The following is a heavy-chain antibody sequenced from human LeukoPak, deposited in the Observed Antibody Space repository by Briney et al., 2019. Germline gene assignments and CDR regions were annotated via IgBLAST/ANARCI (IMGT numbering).Heavy chain of an antibody. Sequence: GGSLRLSCTVSGFTVSSNYMSWVRQAPGKGLEWVSIIYSGGSTFYADSVKGRFTISRDNSKNTLYLQMNSLSAEDTAVYYCARGGSYLSAFDIWGQGTMVTVSS. D-gene: IGHD1-26*01. CDR2: IYSGGST. J-gene: IGHJ3*02. V-gene: IGHV3-53*01. CDR3: ARGGSYLSAFDI. CDR1: GFTVSSNY.